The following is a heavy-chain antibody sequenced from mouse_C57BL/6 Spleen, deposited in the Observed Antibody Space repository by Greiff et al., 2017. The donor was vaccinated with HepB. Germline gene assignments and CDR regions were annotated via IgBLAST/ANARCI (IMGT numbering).Heavy chain of an antibody. Sequence: EVQRVESGGGLVQPGGSMKLSCVASGFTFSNYWMNWVRQSPEKGLEWVAQIRLKSDNYATHYAESVKGRFTISRDDSKSSVYLQMNNLRAEDTGIYYCTYGKNAYWGQGTLVTVSA. CDR2: IRLKSDNYAT. J-gene: IGHJ3*01. CDR1: GFTFSNYW. V-gene: IGHV6-3*01. CDR3: TYGKNAY. D-gene: IGHD1-1*01.